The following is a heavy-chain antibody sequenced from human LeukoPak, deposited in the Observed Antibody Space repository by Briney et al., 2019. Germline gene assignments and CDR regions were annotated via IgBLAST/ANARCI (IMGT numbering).Heavy chain of an antibody. Sequence: PGGSLRLSCAASGFRFSAYWMSWVRQAPGKGLEWVSVIYSGGSTYNADSVKGRFTISRDNSKNTLYLQVNSLRAEDTAVYYCACSTVVPPRLVYWGQGTLVTVSS. D-gene: IGHD4-23*01. CDR3: ACSTVVPPRLVY. CDR2: IYSGGST. J-gene: IGHJ4*02. CDR1: GFRFSAYW. V-gene: IGHV3-66*01.